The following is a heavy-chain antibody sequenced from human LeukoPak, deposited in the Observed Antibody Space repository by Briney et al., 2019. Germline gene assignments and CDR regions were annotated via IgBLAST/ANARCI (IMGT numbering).Heavy chain of an antibody. Sequence: PGRSLRLSCAASGFTFSSYGMHWVRQVPGKGLDWVAVISYDGSHKYYADSVKARFTISRDNSKNTLYLQMNSLRGEDTAVYYCAKGITAMVLDYWGQGTLVTVSS. CDR1: GFTFSSYG. CDR3: AKGITAMVLDY. D-gene: IGHD5-18*01. V-gene: IGHV3-30*18. CDR2: ISYDGSHK. J-gene: IGHJ4*02.